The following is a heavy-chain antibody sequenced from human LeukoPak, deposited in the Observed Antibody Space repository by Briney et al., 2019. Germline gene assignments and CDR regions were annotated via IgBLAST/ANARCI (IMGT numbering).Heavy chain of an antibody. CDR1: GYTFTGDY. CDR2: INPNSGGT. Sequence: GASVKVSCKASGYTFTGDYMHWVRQAPGQGLEWMGWINPNSGGTNYAQKFQGRVTMTRDTSISTAYMELSRLRSDDTAVYYCTRELVGSGSYDYWGQGTLVTVSS. V-gene: IGHV1-2*02. CDR3: TRELVGSGSYDY. J-gene: IGHJ4*02. D-gene: IGHD3-10*01.